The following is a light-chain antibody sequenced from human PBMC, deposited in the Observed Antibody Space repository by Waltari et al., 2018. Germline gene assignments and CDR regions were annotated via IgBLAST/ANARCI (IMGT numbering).Light chain of an antibody. J-gene: IGKJ4*01. CDR3: QQSNSIPLT. Sequence: DIQMTQSPSSVSASVGDRVTITCRASQGISTWLAWYQQKPGKSPNLLIYAASTLQSGVPSRFSGSGSGTDFTLTSSSLQPEDFATYFCQQSNSIPLTFGGGTKVEIK. V-gene: IGKV1-12*01. CDR1: QGISTW. CDR2: AAS.